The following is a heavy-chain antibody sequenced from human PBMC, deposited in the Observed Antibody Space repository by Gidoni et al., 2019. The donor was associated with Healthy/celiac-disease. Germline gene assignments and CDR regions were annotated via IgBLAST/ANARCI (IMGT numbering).Heavy chain of an antibody. Sequence: QVQLVESGGGLVKPGGSLRLACAASGFTFSDYYMSWIRHAPGKGLEWVSYISSSGSTISYADSVKGRFTISRDNAKNPLYLQMNSLRAEDTAVYYCARDTVTSAYYYYGMDVWGQGTTVTVSS. CDR3: ARDTVTSAYYYYGMDV. CDR2: ISSSGSTI. V-gene: IGHV3-11*01. CDR1: GFTFSDYY. J-gene: IGHJ6*02. D-gene: IGHD4-17*01.